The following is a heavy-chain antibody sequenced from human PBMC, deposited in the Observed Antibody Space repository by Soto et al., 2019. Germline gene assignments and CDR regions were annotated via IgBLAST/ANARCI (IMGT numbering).Heavy chain of an antibody. D-gene: IGHD2-21*01. J-gene: IGHJ3*02. CDR2: LYSGGRA. CDR1: GLNVYGNY. CDR3: ARDGETYHSGGFDI. Sequence: EGQLVESGGGLIQPGGSLRLSCTVSGLNVYGNYMNWVRQAPGKGLEWVSVLYSGGRAAYADSVKARFTISRDNSKNTLYLQMNSLRAEDTAVYYCARDGETYHSGGFDIWGQGTMVTVSS. V-gene: IGHV3-53*01.